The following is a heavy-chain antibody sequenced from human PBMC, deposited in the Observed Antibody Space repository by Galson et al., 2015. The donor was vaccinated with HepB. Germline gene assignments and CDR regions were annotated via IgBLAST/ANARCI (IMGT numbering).Heavy chain of an antibody. CDR1: GYTFNSYG. D-gene: IGHD3-10*01. Sequence: SCKASGYTFNSYGISWVRQAPGQGLEWMGWISAYNGNTKYAQKFQGRVTMTTDTSTSTAYLELRGLRSDDTAVYYCARAIKLLWFGGDLDYYGMDVWGQGTTVTVSS. J-gene: IGHJ6*02. CDR3: ARAIKLLWFGGDLDYYGMDV. V-gene: IGHV1-18*04. CDR2: ISAYNGNT.